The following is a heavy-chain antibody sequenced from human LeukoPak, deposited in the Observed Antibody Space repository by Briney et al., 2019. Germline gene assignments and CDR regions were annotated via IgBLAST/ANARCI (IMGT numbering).Heavy chain of an antibody. V-gene: IGHV6-1*01. J-gene: IGHJ3*02. CDR3: EGGSNSALDI. D-gene: IGHD4-23*01. CDR1: GGSVSRFGGA. Sequence: SQTLSLTCAISGGSVSRFGGAWLWIRQSPSRGLEWLRRAYYRSKWSNDYAPSVRSRINISPDNSQNQFSLQLNSVTPDDAAVYYCEGGSNSALDIWGRGTMVTVSS. CDR2: AYYRSKWSN.